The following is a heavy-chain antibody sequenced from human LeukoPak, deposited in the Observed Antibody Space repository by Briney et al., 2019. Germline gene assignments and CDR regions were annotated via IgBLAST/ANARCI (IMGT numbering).Heavy chain of an antibody. D-gene: IGHD5-12*01. CDR3: ARHSRSGYGDYESAFDI. J-gene: IGHJ3*02. CDR1: GGSISSSGYY. V-gene: IGHV4-39*01. CDR2: FYYTGST. Sequence: PSETLSLTCIVSGGSISSSGYYWDWIRHPPGKGLEWIGNFYYTGSTYYNPSLKSRITISVDTSKNQFSLKLRSVTAADTAVYYCARHSRSGYGDYESAFDIWGQGTMVTVSS.